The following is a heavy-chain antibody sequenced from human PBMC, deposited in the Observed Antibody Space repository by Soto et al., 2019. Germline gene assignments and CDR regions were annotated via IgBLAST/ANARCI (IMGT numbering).Heavy chain of an antibody. J-gene: IGHJ4*02. CDR1: GYTFTGYY. Sequence: ASVKVSCKASGYTFTGYYMHWVRQAPGQGLEWMGWINPNSGGTNYAQKFQGRVTMTTDTSTSTAYMELRSLRSDDTAVYYCARDPPPPDYWGQGTLVTVSS. V-gene: IGHV1-2*02. CDR2: INPNSGGT. CDR3: ARDPPPPDY.